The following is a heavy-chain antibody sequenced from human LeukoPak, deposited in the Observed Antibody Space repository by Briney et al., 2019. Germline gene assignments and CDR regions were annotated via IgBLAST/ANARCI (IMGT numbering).Heavy chain of an antibody. V-gene: IGHV3-49*04. CDR2: IRSKAYGGTT. CDR3: TRDRGAAALPGGL. CDR1: GFTFGDYA. D-gene: IGHD6-13*01. Sequence: GGSLRLSCTASGFTFGDYAVSWVRQAPGKGLEWVGFIRSKAYGGTTEYAASVKGRFTISRDDSKSIAYLQMNSLKTEDTAVYYCTRDRGAAALPGGLWGQGTLVTVSS. J-gene: IGHJ4*02.